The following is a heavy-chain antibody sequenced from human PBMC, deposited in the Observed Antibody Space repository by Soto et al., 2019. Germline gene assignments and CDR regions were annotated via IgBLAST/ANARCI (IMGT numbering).Heavy chain of an antibody. CDR2: ISYDGSNK. D-gene: IGHD4-17*01. Sequence: PGGSLRLSCAASGFTFSSYAMHWVRQAPGKGLEWVAVISYDGSNKYYADSVKGRFTISRDNSKNTLYLQKNSLRAEDTAVYYCARCQSGDYVYYYGMDVWGQGTTVTVSS. V-gene: IGHV3-30-3*01. J-gene: IGHJ6*02. CDR3: ARCQSGDYVYYYGMDV. CDR1: GFTFSSYA.